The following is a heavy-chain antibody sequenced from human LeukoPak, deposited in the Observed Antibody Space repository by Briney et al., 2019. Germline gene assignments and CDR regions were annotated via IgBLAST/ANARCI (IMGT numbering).Heavy chain of an antibody. V-gene: IGHV4-31*03. CDR1: GGSISSGGYY. D-gene: IGHD6-13*01. CDR2: IYYSGST. J-gene: IGHJ5*02. Sequence: SQTLSLTCTVSGGSISSGGYYWSWIRQHPGKGLEWIGYIYYSGSTYYNPSLKSRVTISVDTSKNQFSLKLSSVTAADTAGYYCARDRAFIAAAGTDNWFDPWGQGTLVTVSS. CDR3: ARDRAFIAAAGTDNWFDP.